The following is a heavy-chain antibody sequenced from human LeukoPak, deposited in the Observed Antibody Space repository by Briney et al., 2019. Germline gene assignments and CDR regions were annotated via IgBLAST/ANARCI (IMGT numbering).Heavy chain of an antibody. J-gene: IGHJ6*02. CDR1: GGSFSGYC. D-gene: IGHD3-22*01. CDR2: INHSGST. Sequence: SETLSLTCAVYGGSFSGYCWSWIRQPPGKWLEWIGEINHSGSTNYNPSLKNRVTISVGTSKNQFSLKLSSVTAADTAVYYCARGSDSSGYLNYYGMDVWGQGTTVTVSS. CDR3: ARGSDSSGYLNYYGMDV. V-gene: IGHV4-34*01.